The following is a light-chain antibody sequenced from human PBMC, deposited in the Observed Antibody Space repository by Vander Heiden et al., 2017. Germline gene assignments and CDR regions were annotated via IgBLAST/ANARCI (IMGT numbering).Light chain of an antibody. V-gene: IGKV3-11*01. Sequence: EIVLTQPPATLSLSPGERATLPCRASQSVTNYLAWYQQKAGQAPMLLIYDASSKATGIPARFSGSGSGTDFTLTISSQEPEDFAVYYYQQRNNWPITFGGGTRVEIK. CDR3: QQRNNWPIT. CDR1: QSVTNY. CDR2: DAS. J-gene: IGKJ4*01.